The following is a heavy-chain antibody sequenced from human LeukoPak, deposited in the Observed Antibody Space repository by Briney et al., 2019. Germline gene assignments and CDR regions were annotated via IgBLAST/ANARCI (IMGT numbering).Heavy chain of an antibody. D-gene: IGHD5-12*01. Sequence: KASQTLSLTCAISGDSVSSNSAAWNWIRQSPSRGLEWLGRTYYRSKWYYDYATSVKGRITINPDTSKNQFSLQLSSVTSEDTAFYYCARKSSTGGYNGYDVWYFDLWGRGTLVTVSS. CDR1: GDSVSSNSAA. J-gene: IGHJ2*01. CDR3: ARKSSTGGYNGYDVWYFDL. V-gene: IGHV6-1*01. CDR2: TYYRSKWYY.